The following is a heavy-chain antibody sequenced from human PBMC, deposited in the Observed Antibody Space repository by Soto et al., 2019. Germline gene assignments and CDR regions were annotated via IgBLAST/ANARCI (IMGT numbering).Heavy chain of an antibody. V-gene: IGHV1-18*01. CDR3: ARGPEPKYCSSTSCYFSYAFDI. J-gene: IGHJ3*02. D-gene: IGHD2-2*01. CDR2: ISAYNGNT. CDR1: GYTFTSYG. Sequence: ASVKVSCKASGYTFTSYGISWLRQAPGQGLEWMGWISAYNGNTNYAQKLQGGVTMTTDTSTSTAYMELRSLRSDDTAVYYCARGPEPKYCSSTSCYFSYAFDIWGQGTMVTVSS.